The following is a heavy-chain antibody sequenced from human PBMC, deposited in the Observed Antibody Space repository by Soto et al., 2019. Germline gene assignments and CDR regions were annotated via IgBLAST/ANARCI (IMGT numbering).Heavy chain of an antibody. J-gene: IGHJ4*01. D-gene: IGHD5-18*01. V-gene: IGHV4-4*07. CDR1: GGSLSNYY. Sequence: SETLSLTCTVSGGSLSNYYWSWIRQPAGKALEWIGRIYTVGSTNYNPSLKSRVTMSIDTSKNQFSLRLTSATAADTAVYFCARSPITHSYDQFDSWGQGSLVTVYS. CDR3: ARSPITHSYDQFDS. CDR2: IYTVGST.